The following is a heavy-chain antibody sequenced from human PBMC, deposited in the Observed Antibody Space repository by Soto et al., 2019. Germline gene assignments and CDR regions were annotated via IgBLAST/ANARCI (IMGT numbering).Heavy chain of an antibody. CDR1: VFTFSSYW. J-gene: IGHJ4*02. CDR3: ARDNNWSYDS. D-gene: IGHD1-1*01. Sequence: PGGSLRLSCAASVFTFSSYWMHWVRQAPGEGLVWVSYIKPDGSRTKDADSVKGRFTISRDNARNTLYLRMNSPRAEDTAVYYCARDNNWSYDSWGRGTLVTVSS. CDR2: IKPDGSRT. V-gene: IGHV3-74*03.